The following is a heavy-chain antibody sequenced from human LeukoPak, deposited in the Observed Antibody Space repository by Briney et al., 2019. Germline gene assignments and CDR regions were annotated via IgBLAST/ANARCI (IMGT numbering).Heavy chain of an antibody. D-gene: IGHD3-22*01. V-gene: IGHV4-34*01. CDR1: GGSFSGYY. J-gene: IGHJ4*02. CDR3: ASQPYYYDSSGYFFDY. CDR2: INHSGST. Sequence: PSETLSLTCAVYGGSFSGYYWSWIRQPPGKGLEWIGEINHSGSTNYNPSLKSRVTISVDTSKNQFSLKLSSVTAADTAVYYCASQPYYYDSSGYFFDYWGQGTLVTVSS.